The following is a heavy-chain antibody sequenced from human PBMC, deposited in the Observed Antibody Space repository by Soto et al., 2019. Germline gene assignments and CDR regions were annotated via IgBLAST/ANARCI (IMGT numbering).Heavy chain of an antibody. CDR1: GGSFSGYY. Sequence: QVQLQQWGAGLLKPSETLSLTCAVYGGSFSGYYWSWIRQPPGKGLEWIGEINHSGSTNYNPSLKSRVTISVDTSKNQFSLKLSSVTAADTAVYYCARIRGMDVWGQGTTVTVSS. CDR2: INHSGST. CDR3: ARIRGMDV. D-gene: IGHD4-17*01. J-gene: IGHJ6*02. V-gene: IGHV4-34*01.